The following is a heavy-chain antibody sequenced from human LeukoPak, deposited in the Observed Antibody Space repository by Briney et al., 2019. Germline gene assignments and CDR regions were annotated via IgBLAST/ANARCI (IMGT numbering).Heavy chain of an antibody. V-gene: IGHV3-74*01. CDR3: HPLGYTSN. CDR2: VKNDGTT. J-gene: IGHJ4*02. CDR1: GFTFSSRW. D-gene: IGHD6-19*01. Sequence: GESLRLSCAVSGFTSGFTFSSRWMHWVRQAPGKGLVWVSLVKNDGTTNYADSVKGRFTVSRDNAKNTMYLQMNNLRVEDTALYFCHPLGYTSNWGQGTLVTVSS.